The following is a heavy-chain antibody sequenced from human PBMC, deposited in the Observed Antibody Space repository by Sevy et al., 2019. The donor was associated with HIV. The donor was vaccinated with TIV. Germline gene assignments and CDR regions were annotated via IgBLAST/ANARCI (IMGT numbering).Heavy chain of an antibody. V-gene: IGHV1-24*01. D-gene: IGHD2-15*01. CDR3: AIVGLRYFSGSSVYQGDWFDP. J-gene: IGHJ5*02. CDR2: SDPQHGET. CDR1: GYTLTKLS. Sequence: ASVKVSCKVSGYTLTKLSNHWVRQAPGKGLEWMGNSDPQHGETIYAQNFQGRVTMTEDTSTDTAFMELSSLTSEDTALYYCAIVGLRYFSGSSVYQGDWFDPWGQGTLVTVSS.